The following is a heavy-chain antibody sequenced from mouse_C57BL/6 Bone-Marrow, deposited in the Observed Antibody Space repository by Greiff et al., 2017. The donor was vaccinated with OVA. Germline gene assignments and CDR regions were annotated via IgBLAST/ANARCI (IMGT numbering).Heavy chain of an antibody. CDR2: IHPNSGST. Sequence: QVQLQQPGAELVKPGASVKLSCKASGYTFTSYWMHWVKQRPGQGLEWIGMIHPNSGSTNYNEKFKSKATLTVDKSSSTAYMQLSSLTSEDSAVYYCASPFTTVVEGDYWGQGTTLTVSS. D-gene: IGHD1-1*01. CDR1: GYTFTSYW. V-gene: IGHV1-64*01. CDR3: ASPFTTVVEGDY. J-gene: IGHJ2*01.